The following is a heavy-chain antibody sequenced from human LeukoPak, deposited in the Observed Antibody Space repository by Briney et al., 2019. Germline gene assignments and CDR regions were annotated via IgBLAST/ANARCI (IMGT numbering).Heavy chain of an antibody. CDR3: ARDGGYYYDSSGSTFDY. CDR1: GFTASSNY. D-gene: IGHD3-22*01. Sequence: GGSLRLSCAASGFTASSNYMSWVRQAPGKGLEWVSVIYSGGSTYYADSVKGRFTISRDNSKNTLYLQMNSLRAEDTAVYYCARDGGYYYDSSGSTFDYWGQGTLVTVSS. V-gene: IGHV3-66*02. CDR2: IYSGGST. J-gene: IGHJ4*02.